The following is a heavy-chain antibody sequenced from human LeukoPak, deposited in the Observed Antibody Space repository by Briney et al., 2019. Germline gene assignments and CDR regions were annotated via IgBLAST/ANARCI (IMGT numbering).Heavy chain of an antibody. CDR2: IYYSGST. CDR1: GGSISSHY. Sequence: SETLSLTCTVSGGSISSHYWSWIRQPPGKGLEWIGYIYYSGSTNYNPSLKSRVTISVDTPKNQFSLKLSSVTAADTAVYYCASSDDSSGYYYYMDVWGKGTTVTISS. V-gene: IGHV4-59*11. D-gene: IGHD3-22*01. CDR3: ASSDDSSGYYYYMDV. J-gene: IGHJ6*03.